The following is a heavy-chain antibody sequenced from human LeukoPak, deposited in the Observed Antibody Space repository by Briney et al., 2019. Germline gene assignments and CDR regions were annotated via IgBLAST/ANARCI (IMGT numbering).Heavy chain of an antibody. J-gene: IGHJ5*02. CDR1: GYTFTSYY. Sequence: ASVKVSCKASGYTFTSYYIHWVRQAPGQGLEWMGIINPSSGSTIYAQRFQGRVTMTTDTSTSTVYMALSNLRSEDTAVYYCARAPFTSGSGWFDPWGQGTLVTVCS. V-gene: IGHV1-46*01. D-gene: IGHD6-19*01. CDR3: ARAPFTSGSGWFDP. CDR2: INPSSGST.